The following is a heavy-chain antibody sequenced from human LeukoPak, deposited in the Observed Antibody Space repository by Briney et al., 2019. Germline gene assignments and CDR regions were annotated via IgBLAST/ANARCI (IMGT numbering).Heavy chain of an antibody. CDR3: AKGGGFRTYYFDY. CDR2: ISYDGSNK. Sequence: GGSLRLSCAASGFTFNNYGMHWVRQAPGKGLEWVAVISYDGSNKYYADSVKGRFTISRDNSKNTLYLQMNSLRAEDTAVYYCAKGGGFRTYYFDYWGQGTLVTVSS. D-gene: IGHD1-14*01. V-gene: IGHV3-30*18. CDR1: GFTFNNYG. J-gene: IGHJ4*02.